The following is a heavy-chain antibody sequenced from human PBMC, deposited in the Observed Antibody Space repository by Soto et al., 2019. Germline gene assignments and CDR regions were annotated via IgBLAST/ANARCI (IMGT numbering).Heavy chain of an antibody. CDR3: TRGSTVVTLDYFDS. V-gene: IGHV1-46*03. D-gene: IGHD2-21*02. J-gene: IGHJ4*02. Sequence: QVQLVQSGAEVKKPGASVKVSCKASGYTVTRHYMHWVRQAPGQGLEWMGIIDPSGGSTTYAQKFXXXVXMTRDMSTRTVYMELSSLRSDDTAIYYCTRGSTVVTLDYFDSWGQGTLVTVSS. CDR1: GYTVTRHY. CDR2: IDPSGGST.